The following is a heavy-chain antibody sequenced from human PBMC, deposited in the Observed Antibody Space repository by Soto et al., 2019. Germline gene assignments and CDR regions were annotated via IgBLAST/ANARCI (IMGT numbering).Heavy chain of an antibody. CDR2: IYYSGST. CDR1: GGSISNYY. J-gene: IGHJ4*02. Sequence: ETLSLTCTVSGGSISNYYWGWIRQPPGKGLEWIGYIYYSGSTNYSPSLKSRVAMSVDTSKNQFSLKLSSVSDADTAVYFCARRVYYYNNGGYQYYFDYWGQGTLVTVSS. D-gene: IGHD3-22*01. V-gene: IGHV4-59*01. CDR3: ARRVYYYNNGGYQYYFDY.